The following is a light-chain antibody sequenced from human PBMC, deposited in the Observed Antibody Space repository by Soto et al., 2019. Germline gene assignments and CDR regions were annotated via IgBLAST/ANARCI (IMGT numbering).Light chain of an antibody. Sequence: DIQMTHSPSTLSVSVGDRGTITRRASQTISSWLALYQQKPGKAPKLLVYVASTLQSGVPSRFSGSGSGTDFSLSINSLQPEDFATYYCQQLNSYRLTFGGGTKVDI. CDR3: QQLNSYRLT. V-gene: IGKV1-5*01. J-gene: IGKJ4*01. CDR1: QTISSW. CDR2: VAS.